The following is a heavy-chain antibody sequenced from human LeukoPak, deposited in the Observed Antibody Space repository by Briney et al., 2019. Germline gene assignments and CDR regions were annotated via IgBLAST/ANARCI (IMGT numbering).Heavy chain of an antibody. J-gene: IGHJ6*03. V-gene: IGHV1-8*01. Sequence: ASVKVSCKASGYTFTSYDINWVRQATGQGLEWMGWMNPNSGNTGYAQKVQGRVTITRNTSISTAYMELNSLRSEDTAVYYCASSQNPGTRYMDAWGKGTTVTISS. CDR3: ASSQNPGTRYMDA. D-gene: IGHD1-14*01. CDR1: GYTFTSYD. CDR2: MNPNSGNT.